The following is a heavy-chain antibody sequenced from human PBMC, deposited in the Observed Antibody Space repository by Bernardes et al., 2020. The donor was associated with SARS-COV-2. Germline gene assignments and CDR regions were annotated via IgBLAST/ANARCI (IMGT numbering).Heavy chain of an antibody. CDR3: AKSLNYYGSGSNS. CDR1: GFAFRSYA. CDR2: ISGSGAGT. Sequence: GGSLRLSCAASGFAFRSYAMIWVRQAPGKGLEWVSGISGSGAGTYYADSVKGRFTISRDNSKNTLYLQMNSLRAEDTAIYYCAKSLNYYGSGSNSCGQGTLVTVSS. D-gene: IGHD3-10*01. J-gene: IGHJ4*02. V-gene: IGHV3-23*01.